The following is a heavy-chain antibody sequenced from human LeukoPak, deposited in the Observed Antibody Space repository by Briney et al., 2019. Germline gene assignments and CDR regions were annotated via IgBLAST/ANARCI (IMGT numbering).Heavy chain of an antibody. Sequence: GGSLRLSCAASGFTFSSYGMHWVRQAPGKGLEWVAFIRYDGSIKYYADSVKGRFTISRDNSKNTLYLQMNSLRAEDTAVYYCAKDRGPTAMAMGDYWGQGTLVTVSS. J-gene: IGHJ4*02. CDR1: GFTFSSYG. CDR2: IRYDGSIK. D-gene: IGHD5-18*01. CDR3: AKDRGPTAMAMGDY. V-gene: IGHV3-30*02.